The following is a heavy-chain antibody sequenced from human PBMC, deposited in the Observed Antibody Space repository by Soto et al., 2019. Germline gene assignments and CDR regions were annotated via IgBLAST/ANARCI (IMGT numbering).Heavy chain of an antibody. CDR1: GFTFSSYA. CDR3: AREKVSLLEYYYDSSGYSGPFDY. CDR2: ISYDGSNK. J-gene: IGHJ4*02. Sequence: PGGSLRLSCAASGFTFSSYAMHWVRQAPGKGLEWVAVISYDGSNKYYADSVKGRFTISRDNSKNTLYLQVNSLRAEDTAVYYCAREKVSLLEYYYDSSGYSGPFDYWRQGTLVTVSS. D-gene: IGHD3-22*01. V-gene: IGHV3-30-3*01.